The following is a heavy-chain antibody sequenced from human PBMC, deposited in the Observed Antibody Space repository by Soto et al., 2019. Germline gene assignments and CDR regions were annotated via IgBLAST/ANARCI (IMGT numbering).Heavy chain of an antibody. CDR2: ISYDGSNK. D-gene: IGHD3-16*02. CDR3: AKDIVITFGGVISLDAFDI. CDR1: GFTFSSYG. Sequence: PGGSLRLSCAASGFTFSSYGMHWVRQAPGKGLEWVAVISYDGSNKYYADSVKGRFTISRDNSKNTLYLQMNSPRAEDTAVYYCAKDIVITFGGVISLDAFDIWGQGTMVTVSS. J-gene: IGHJ3*02. V-gene: IGHV3-30*18.